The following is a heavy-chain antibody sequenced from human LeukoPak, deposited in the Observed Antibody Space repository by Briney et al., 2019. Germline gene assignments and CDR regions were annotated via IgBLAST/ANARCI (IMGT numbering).Heavy chain of an antibody. CDR1: GYTFTSYY. Sequence: ASVKVSCKASGYTFTSYYMHWVRQAPGQGLEWMGIINPSGGSTSYAQKFQGRVTMTRDTSTSTVYMELSSLRSEDTAVYYCARSIGPIAAAGVFSGPDYWGQGTLVTVSS. D-gene: IGHD6-13*01. CDR2: INPSGGST. CDR3: ARSIGPIAAAGVFSGPDY. J-gene: IGHJ4*02. V-gene: IGHV1-46*01.